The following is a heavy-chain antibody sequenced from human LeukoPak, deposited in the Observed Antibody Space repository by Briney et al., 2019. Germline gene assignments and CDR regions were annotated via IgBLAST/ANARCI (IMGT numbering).Heavy chain of an antibody. J-gene: IGHJ6*04. CDR3: AKGEGTYYYGSGSAYYYYGMDV. D-gene: IGHD3-10*01. Sequence: GGSLRLSCAASGFTFSSYAMSWVRQAPGKGLEWVSAISGSGGSTYYADSVKGRFTISRDNSKNTLYLQMNSLRAEDTAVYYCAKGEGTYYYGSGSAYYYYGMDVWGKGTTVTVSS. CDR1: GFTFSSYA. CDR2: ISGSGGST. V-gene: IGHV3-23*01.